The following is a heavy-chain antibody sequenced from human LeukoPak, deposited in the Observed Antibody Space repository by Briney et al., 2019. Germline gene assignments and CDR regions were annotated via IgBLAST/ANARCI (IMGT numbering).Heavy chain of an antibody. J-gene: IGHJ4*02. V-gene: IGHV1-69*06. CDR1: GGTFSSYA. CDR3: ARDLYSSSWPYYFDY. D-gene: IGHD6-13*01. Sequence: SVKVSCKASGGTFSSYAISWGRQAPGQGLEWMGGIIPIFGTANYAQKFQGRVTITADKSTSTAYMELSSLRSEDTAVYYCARDLYSSSWPYYFDYWGQGTLVTVSS. CDR2: IIPIFGTA.